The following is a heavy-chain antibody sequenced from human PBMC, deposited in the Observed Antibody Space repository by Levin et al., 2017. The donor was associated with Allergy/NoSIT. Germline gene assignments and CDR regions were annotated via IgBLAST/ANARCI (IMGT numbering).Heavy chain of an antibody. Sequence: PGGSLRLSCSASGFTFSRYGMNWVRQAPGKGLEWVSYICSSSSTIYYADSVQGRFTISRDNAKNSLYLQMNCLRDGDPAGYYCASSPEYNTTPYYFDFWGRGTLVTVSS. CDR3: ASSPEYNTTPYYFDF. CDR2: ICSSSSTI. CDR1: GFTFSRYG. D-gene: IGHD1-1*01. V-gene: IGHV3-48*02. J-gene: IGHJ4*02.